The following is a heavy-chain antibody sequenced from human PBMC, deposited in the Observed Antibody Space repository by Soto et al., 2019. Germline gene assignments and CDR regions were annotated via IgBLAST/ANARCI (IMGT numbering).Heavy chain of an antibody. V-gene: IGHV3-30*18. CDR2: ISYDGSNK. Sequence: GGSLRLSCAASGFTFSSYGMHWVRQAPGKGLEWVAVISYDGSNKYYADSVKGRFTISRDNSKNTLYLQMNSLRAEDTAVYYCAKDHQVYYDSSGYYLPYYYGMDVWGQGTTVTVSS. D-gene: IGHD3-22*01. CDR1: GFTFSSYG. J-gene: IGHJ6*02. CDR3: AKDHQVYYDSSGYYLPYYYGMDV.